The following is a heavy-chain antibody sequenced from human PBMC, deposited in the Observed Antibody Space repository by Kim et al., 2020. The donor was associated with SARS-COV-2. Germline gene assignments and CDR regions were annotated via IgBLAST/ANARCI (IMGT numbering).Heavy chain of an antibody. J-gene: IGHJ4*02. CDR2: IYPGDSDT. D-gene: IGHD6-13*01. V-gene: IGHV5-51*01. Sequence: GESLKISCKGSGYSFTSYWIGWVRQMPGKGLEWMGIIYPGDSDTRYSPSFQGQVTISADKSISTAYLQWSSLKASDTAMYYCARHNGRIAAADSRVVTPGNYWGQGTLVTVSS. CDR1: GYSFTSYW. CDR3: ARHNGRIAAADSRVVTPGNY.